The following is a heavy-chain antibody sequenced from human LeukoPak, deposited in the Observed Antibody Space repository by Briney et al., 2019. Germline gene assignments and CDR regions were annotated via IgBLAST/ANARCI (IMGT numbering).Heavy chain of an antibody. Sequence: GGSLRLSCAASGFTFSNAWMSWVRQAPGKGLEWVGRIKSKTDGGTTDYAAPVKGRFTISRDDSKNTLYLQMNSLKTEDTAVYYCTTDNGSGTPFYPERNYYYYMDVWGKGTTVTVSS. J-gene: IGHJ6*03. CDR1: GFTFSNAW. CDR3: TTDNGSGTPFYPERNYYYYMDV. CDR2: IKSKTDGGTT. D-gene: IGHD3-10*01. V-gene: IGHV3-15*01.